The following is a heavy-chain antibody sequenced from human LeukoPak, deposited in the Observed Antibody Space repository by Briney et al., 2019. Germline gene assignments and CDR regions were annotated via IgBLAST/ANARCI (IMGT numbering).Heavy chain of an antibody. CDR3: ARGPSIAAARIDP. Sequence: AETLSLTCAFCGGSFSVCYWSWIRDPPGKGREGIGEINHSGSTNYNPSVKSRVTISVDTSKNQFSLKLSSVTAADTAVYYCARGPSIAAARIDPGGGGTRVSVSS. D-gene: IGHD6-13*01. V-gene: IGHV4-34*01. CDR1: GGSFSVCY. CDR2: INHSGST. J-gene: IGHJ5*02.